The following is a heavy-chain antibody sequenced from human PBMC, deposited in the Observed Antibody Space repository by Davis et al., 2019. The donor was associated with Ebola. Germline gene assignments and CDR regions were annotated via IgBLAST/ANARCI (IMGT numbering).Heavy chain of an antibody. CDR2: ISSSSSYI. CDR3: ARALGYYYDSSGYYYFPDAFDI. Sequence: GESLKISCAASGFTFSSYSMNWVRQAPGKGLEWVSSISSSSSYIYYADSVKGRFTISRDNAKNSLYLQMNSLRAEDTAVYYCARALGYYYDSSGYYYFPDAFDIWGQGTMVTVSS. D-gene: IGHD3-22*01. V-gene: IGHV3-21*01. J-gene: IGHJ3*02. CDR1: GFTFSSYS.